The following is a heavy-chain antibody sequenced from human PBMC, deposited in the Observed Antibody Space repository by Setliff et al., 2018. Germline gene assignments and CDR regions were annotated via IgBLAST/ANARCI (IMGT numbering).Heavy chain of an antibody. CDR3: ARGSLSGTTYPSDY. D-gene: IGHD1-7*01. J-gene: IGHJ4*02. CDR2: ISANSNYI. CDR1: GFNFRNYN. Sequence: GSLRLSCAASGFNFRNYNMHWVRQAPGKGLEWVSSISANSNYIYKADSLKGRLTVSRDNSKNSLYLQMDSLTAEDTAVYYCARGSLSGTTYPSDYWGQGTLVTVSS. V-gene: IGHV3-21*01.